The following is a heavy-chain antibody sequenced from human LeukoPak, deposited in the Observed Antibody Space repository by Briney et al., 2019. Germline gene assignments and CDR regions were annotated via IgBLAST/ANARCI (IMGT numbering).Heavy chain of an antibody. V-gene: IGHV4-39*07. D-gene: IGHD2-2*01. J-gene: IGHJ3*02. CDR1: GGSISSSSYY. Sequence: PSETLSLTCTVSGGSISSSSYYWGWIRQPPGKGLEWIGSIYYSGSTYYNPSLKSRVTISVDTSKNQFSLKLSSVTAADTAVYYCARAWDIVVVMSAFDIWGQGTMVTVSS. CDR2: IYYSGST. CDR3: ARAWDIVVVMSAFDI.